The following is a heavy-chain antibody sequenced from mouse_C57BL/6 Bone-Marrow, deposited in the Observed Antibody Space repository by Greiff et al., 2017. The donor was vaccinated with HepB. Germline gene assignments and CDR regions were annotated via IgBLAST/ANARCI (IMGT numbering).Heavy chain of an antibody. J-gene: IGHJ1*03. CDR2: IYPSDSET. CDR3: ASTVVATDGYFDV. V-gene: IGHV1-61*01. D-gene: IGHD1-1*01. Sequence: QVQLQQPGAELVRPGSSVKLSCKASGYTFTSYWMDWVQQRPGQGLEWIGNIYPSDSETHYNQKFKDKATLTVDKSTSTAYMQLSSLTSEDSAVYDCASTVVATDGYFDVWGTGTTVTVSS. CDR1: GYTFTSYW.